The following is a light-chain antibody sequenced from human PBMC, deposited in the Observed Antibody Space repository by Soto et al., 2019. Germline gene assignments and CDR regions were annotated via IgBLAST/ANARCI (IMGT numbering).Light chain of an antibody. CDR2: DAS. CDR1: QSISSW. V-gene: IGKV1-5*01. Sequence: DIQMTQSPSTLSASVGDRVTITCRASQSISSWLAWYQQKPGEAPKLLIYDASSLESEVPSRFSGSGSGTEFTLTISSLQPDDFATYYCQQYNSYTGTFGHGTKVDIK. CDR3: QQYNSYTGT. J-gene: IGKJ1*01.